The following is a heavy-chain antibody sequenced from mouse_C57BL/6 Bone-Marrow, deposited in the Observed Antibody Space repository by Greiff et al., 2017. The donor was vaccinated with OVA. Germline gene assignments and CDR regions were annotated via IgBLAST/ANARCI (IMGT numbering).Heavy chain of an antibody. CDR1: GFTFSDYG. Sequence: VQLKESGGGLVKPGGSLKLSCAASGFTFSDYGMHWVRQAPEKGLAWVAYISRGSSTIYYAETVKGRFTISRDNANITMFLQMTSLRSEDTAMYYCARAYYGNYNAMDYWGQGTSVTVSS. D-gene: IGHD2-10*01. CDR3: ARAYYGNYNAMDY. J-gene: IGHJ4*01. V-gene: IGHV5-17*01. CDR2: ISRGSSTI.